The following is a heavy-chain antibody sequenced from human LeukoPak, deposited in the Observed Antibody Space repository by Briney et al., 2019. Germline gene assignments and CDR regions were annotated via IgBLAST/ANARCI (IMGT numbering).Heavy chain of an antibody. D-gene: IGHD3-22*01. J-gene: IGHJ3*01. CDR2: IHTGGST. Sequence: PSETLFLTCSISGGSIFTYYWSWVRQPAGKGLEWIGRIHTGGSTNYSPSLKSRVTMSLDTSKNQFSLKLASVTAADTAVYYCARIFDRDVWGQGTMVTVSS. CDR1: GGSIFTYY. V-gene: IGHV4-4*07. CDR3: ARIFDRDV.